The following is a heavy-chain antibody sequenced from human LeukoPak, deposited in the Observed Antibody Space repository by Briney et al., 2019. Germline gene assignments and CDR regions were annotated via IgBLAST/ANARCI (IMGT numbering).Heavy chain of an antibody. D-gene: IGHD1-26*01. CDR2: IYYSGST. V-gene: IGHV4-59*12. CDR1: GGSISSYY. Sequence: SETLSLTCTVSGGSISSYYWSWIRQPPGKGLEWIGYIYYSGSTNYNPSLKSRVTISVDTSKNQFSLKLSSVTAADTAVYYCARDQSVGAPEVIDYWGQGTLVTVSS. CDR3: ARDQSVGAPEVIDY. J-gene: IGHJ4*02.